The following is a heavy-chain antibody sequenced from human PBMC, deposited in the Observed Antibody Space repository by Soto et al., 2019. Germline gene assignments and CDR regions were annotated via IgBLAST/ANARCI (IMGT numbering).Heavy chain of an antibody. D-gene: IGHD2-21*01. CDR1: GYSFTSYW. J-gene: IGHJ6*02. CDR3: ARRAVMATNTYYYYYGMDV. V-gene: IGHV5-51*01. Sequence: PGESLKISCKGSGYSFTSYWIGWVRQMPGKGLEWMGIIYPGDSDTRYSPSFQGQVTISADKSISTAYLQWSSLKASDTAMYYCARRAVMATNTYYYYYGMDVWGQGTTVTVSS. CDR2: IYPGDSDT.